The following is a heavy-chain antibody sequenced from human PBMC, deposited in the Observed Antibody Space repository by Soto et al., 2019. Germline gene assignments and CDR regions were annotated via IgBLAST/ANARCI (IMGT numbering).Heavy chain of an antibody. CDR2: INAGNGNT. J-gene: IGHJ6*02. D-gene: IGHD6-19*01. CDR3: ARELAVAGPTYYYYGMDV. CDR1: GYTFTNYA. V-gene: IGHV1-3*01. Sequence: EASVKVSCKASGYTFTNYAMHWVRQAPGQRLEWMGWINAGNGNTKYSQKFQGRVTITRDTSASTAYMELSSLRSDDTAVYYCARELAVAGPTYYYYGMDVWGQGTTVTVSS.